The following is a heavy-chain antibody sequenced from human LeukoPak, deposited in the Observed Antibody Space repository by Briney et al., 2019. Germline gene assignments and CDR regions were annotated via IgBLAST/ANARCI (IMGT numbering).Heavy chain of an antibody. D-gene: IGHD2-2*01. J-gene: IGHJ5*02. V-gene: IGHV4-39*01. CDR1: GGSISSSSYY. Sequence: SETLSLTCTVSGGSISSSSYYWGWIRQPPGKGLEWIGSIYYSGSTYYNPSLKSRVTISVDTSKNQFSLKLSSVTAADTAVYYCARLGVVPAAKSWIQPRGRSWFDPWGQGTLVTVSS. CDR2: IYYSGST. CDR3: ARLGVVPAAKSWIQPRGRSWFDP.